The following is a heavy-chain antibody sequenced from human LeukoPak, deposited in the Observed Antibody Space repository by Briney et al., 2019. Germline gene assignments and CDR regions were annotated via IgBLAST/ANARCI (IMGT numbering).Heavy chain of an antibody. D-gene: IGHD3-22*01. CDR1: GYTFTSYG. Sequence: ASVKVSCKASGYTFTSYGISWVRQAPGQGLEWMGWISAYNGNTKHAQKVQGRVTMTTDTSTSTAYMELRSLRSDDTAVYYCARGFPPRRNYDSSGYYSYYFDYWGQGTLVTVSS. V-gene: IGHV1-18*01. J-gene: IGHJ4*02. CDR2: ISAYNGNT. CDR3: ARGFPPRRNYDSSGYYSYYFDY.